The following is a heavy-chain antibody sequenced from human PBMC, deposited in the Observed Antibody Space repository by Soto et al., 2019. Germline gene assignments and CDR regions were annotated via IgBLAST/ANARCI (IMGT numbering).Heavy chain of an antibody. Sequence: PGGSLRLSCAASGFTFSSYSMNWVRQAPGKGLEWVSYISSSSSTIYYADSVKGRFTISRDNAKNSLYLQMNSLRDEDTAVYYCARVIIPSMVRGARGYYSYGMDIWAQGTT. CDR3: ARVIIPSMVRGARGYYSYGMDI. CDR2: ISSSSSTI. CDR1: GFTFSSYS. V-gene: IGHV3-48*02. D-gene: IGHD3-10*01. J-gene: IGHJ6*02.